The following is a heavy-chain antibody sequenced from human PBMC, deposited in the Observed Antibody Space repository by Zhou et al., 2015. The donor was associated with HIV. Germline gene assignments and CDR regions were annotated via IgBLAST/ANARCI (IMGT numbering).Heavy chain of an antibody. CDR2: IIPIFGTA. CDR1: GGTFSSFG. Sequence: QMQLVQSGAEVKKPGSSVKVSCKASGGTFSSFGISWVRQAPGQGLQWMGGIIPIFGTATYAQKFQGRVSITADKSSSTAYMELSSLRSEDTALYYCARDWGIQLWAELFDYWGQGTLVTVSS. V-gene: IGHV1-69*06. CDR3: ARDWGIQLWAELFDY. J-gene: IGHJ4*02. D-gene: IGHD5-18*01.